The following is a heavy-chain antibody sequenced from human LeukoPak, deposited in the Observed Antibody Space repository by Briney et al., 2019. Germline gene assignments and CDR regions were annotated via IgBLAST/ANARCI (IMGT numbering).Heavy chain of an antibody. CDR2: IYYSGST. CDR3: AWGEEYYDFWSGSPGGGMDV. J-gene: IGHJ6*02. V-gene: IGHV4-39*01. D-gene: IGHD3-3*01. CDR1: GGSISSSSYY. Sequence: SETLSLTCTVSGGSISSSSYYWGWIRQPPGKGLEWIGSIYYSGSTYYNPSLKSRVTISVDTSKNQFSLKLSPVTAADTAVYYCAWGEEYYDFWSGSPGGGMDVWGQGTTVTVSS.